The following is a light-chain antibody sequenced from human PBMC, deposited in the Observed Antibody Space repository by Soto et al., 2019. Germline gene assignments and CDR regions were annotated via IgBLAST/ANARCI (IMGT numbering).Light chain of an antibody. CDR3: QQSYSTPSIT. Sequence: EIVMTQSPATLSVSPGERVTLSCTASQSVSSNLAWYRQSPGQAPRLLISGASTRAAGIPARFSGSGSGTEFTLAISSLQSEDFATYYCQQSYSTPSITFGQGTRLEI. CDR2: GAS. CDR1: QSVSSN. V-gene: IGKV3-15*01. J-gene: IGKJ5*01.